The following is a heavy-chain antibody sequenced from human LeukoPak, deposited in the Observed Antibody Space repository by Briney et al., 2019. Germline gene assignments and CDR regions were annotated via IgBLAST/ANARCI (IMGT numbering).Heavy chain of an antibody. CDR1: GGTFSSYA. Sequence: ASVKVSCKASGGTFSSYAISWVRQAPGQGLEWMGRIIPIFGTANYAQKFQGRVTITTDESTSTAYMELSSLRSEDTAVYYCARDMAVAETGSDCWGQGTLVTVSS. J-gene: IGHJ4*02. CDR2: IIPIFGTA. V-gene: IGHV1-69*05. CDR3: ARDMAVAETGSDC. D-gene: IGHD6-19*01.